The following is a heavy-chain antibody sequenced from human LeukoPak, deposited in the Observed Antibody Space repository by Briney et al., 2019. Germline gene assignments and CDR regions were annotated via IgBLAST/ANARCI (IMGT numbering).Heavy chain of an antibody. D-gene: IGHD6-13*01. Sequence: SETLSLTCAVYGGSFSDYYWSWIRQPPGKGLEWIGEINHSGSTNYNPSLKSRVTISVDTSKNQFSLKLSSVTAADTAVYYCARDHSSSWPAFDIWGQGTMVTVSS. CDR3: ARDHSSSWPAFDI. CDR2: INHSGST. V-gene: IGHV4-34*01. J-gene: IGHJ3*02. CDR1: GGSFSDYY.